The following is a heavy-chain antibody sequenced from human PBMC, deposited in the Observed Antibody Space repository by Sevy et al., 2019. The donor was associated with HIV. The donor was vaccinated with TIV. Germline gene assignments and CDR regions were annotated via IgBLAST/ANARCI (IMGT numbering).Heavy chain of an antibody. CDR3: TRVRGLLGWFDS. D-gene: IGHD3-10*01. CDR1: GFTFSNFG. V-gene: IGHV3-30*12. CDR2: ISYDGSRT. J-gene: IGHJ5*01. Sequence: GGSLRLSCAASGFTFSNFGMHWVRQAPGKGLEWVAVISYDGSRTSYADSVKGRFTISRDNSENTLFLQMNSLRAEDTAIYYCTRVRGLLGWFDSWGQGTLVTVSS.